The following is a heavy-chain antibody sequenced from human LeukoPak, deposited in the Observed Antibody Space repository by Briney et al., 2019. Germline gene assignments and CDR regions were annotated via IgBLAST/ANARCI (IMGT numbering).Heavy chain of an antibody. J-gene: IGHJ4*02. V-gene: IGHV1-2*02. Sequence: ASVKVSRKASGYGFSDVYFNWVRQAPGQGLEWMGWINPHSGASKYAQRFQGRVTMTRDTSISTAYMELSRLRSDDTAVYYCARESYYWGQGTLVTVSS. CDR1: GYGFSDVY. CDR2: INPHSGAS. D-gene: IGHD3-16*02. CDR3: ARESYY.